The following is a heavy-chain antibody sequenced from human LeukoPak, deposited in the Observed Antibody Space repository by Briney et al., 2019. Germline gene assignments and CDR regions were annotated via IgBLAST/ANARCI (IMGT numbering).Heavy chain of an antibody. D-gene: IGHD6-13*01. J-gene: IGHJ4*02. V-gene: IGHV3-53*04. Sequence: GGSLRLSCAASGFTVSSNYMSWVRQAPGKGLEWVSVIYSGGSTYYADSVKGRFTISRHNSKNTLYLQMNSLRAEDTAVYYCARAYSSSWGLDYWAREPWSPSPQ. CDR2: IYSGGST. CDR1: GFTVSSNY. CDR3: ARAYSSSWGLDY.